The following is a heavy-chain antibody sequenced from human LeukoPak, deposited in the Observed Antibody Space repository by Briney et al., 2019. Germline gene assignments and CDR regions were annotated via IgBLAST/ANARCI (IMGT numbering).Heavy chain of an antibody. J-gene: IGHJ4*02. V-gene: IGHV1-69*04. CDR2: IIPVLDIA. D-gene: IGHD3-22*01. Sequence: SVKVSCKASGGTFSTYAISWVRQAPGQGLEWMGRIIPVLDIANYAQTFQGRVTITADKFTSTAYMELSSLRSEDTAVYYCARGDTSGYCKQDGFLDYWGQGTLVTVSS. CDR3: ARGDTSGYCKQDGFLDY. CDR1: GGTFSTYA.